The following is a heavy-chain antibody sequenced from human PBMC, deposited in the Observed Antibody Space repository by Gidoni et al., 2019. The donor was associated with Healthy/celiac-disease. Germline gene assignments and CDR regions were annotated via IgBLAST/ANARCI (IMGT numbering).Heavy chain of an antibody. CDR3: ARGGTLVAAIDY. Sequence: EVQLVESGGGLVQPGGSLRLSCAASAFTFSSYWMSWVRQAPGKGLEWVANIKQDGSEKYYVDSVKGRFTISRDNAKNSLYLQMNSLRAEDTAVYYCARGGTLVAAIDYWGQGTLVTVSS. D-gene: IGHD5-12*01. CDR2: IKQDGSEK. J-gene: IGHJ4*02. CDR1: AFTFSSYW. V-gene: IGHV3-7*03.